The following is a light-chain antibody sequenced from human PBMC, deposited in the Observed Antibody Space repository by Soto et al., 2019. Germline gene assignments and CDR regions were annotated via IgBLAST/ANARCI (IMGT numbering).Light chain of an antibody. Sequence: DIQMTQSPSTLSASVGDRVTITCRDSQSINNWLAWYQQKPGKAPKILIYDASSLQSGVPSRFSGSRSGTEFTLTISSLQPDDFATYSCHQYDTYPRTFGQGTKVDIK. CDR1: QSINNW. CDR2: DAS. J-gene: IGKJ1*01. CDR3: HQYDTYPRT. V-gene: IGKV1-5*01.